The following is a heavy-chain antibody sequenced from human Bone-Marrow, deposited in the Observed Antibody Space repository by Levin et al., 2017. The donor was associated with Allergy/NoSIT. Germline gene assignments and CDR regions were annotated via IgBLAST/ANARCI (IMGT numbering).Heavy chain of an antibody. Sequence: SGPTLVKPTQTFTLTCTFSGFSLSTSGVGVGWIRQPPGKALEWLALIYWDDDKRYSPSLKSRLTITKDTSKNQVVPTMTNMDTVDTATYYCAHVYSGYEYDYWGQGTLVTVSS. CDR3: AHVYSGYEYDY. D-gene: IGHD5-12*01. V-gene: IGHV2-5*02. CDR1: GFSLSTSGVG. CDR2: IYWDDDK. J-gene: IGHJ4*02.